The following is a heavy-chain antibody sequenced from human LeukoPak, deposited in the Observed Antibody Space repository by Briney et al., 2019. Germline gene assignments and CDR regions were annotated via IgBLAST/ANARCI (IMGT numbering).Heavy chain of an antibody. V-gene: IGHV3-7*01. D-gene: IGHD5-12*01. Sequence: AGGSLRLSCAVSGFTLSSYWMSWVRQAPGKGLEWVANIKQDGSETYYVDSVKGRFTISRDNTKNLLYLQMTSLRAEDPAVYYCARVITSPSGYDAAFDYWGQGTLVAVSS. CDR2: IKQDGSET. CDR1: GFTLSSYW. J-gene: IGHJ4*02. CDR3: ARVITSPSGYDAAFDY.